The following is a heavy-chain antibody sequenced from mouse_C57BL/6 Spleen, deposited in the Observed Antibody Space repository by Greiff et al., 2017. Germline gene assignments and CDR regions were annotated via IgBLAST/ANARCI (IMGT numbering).Heavy chain of an antibody. Sequence: VQLQQSGAELMKPGASVKLSCKATGYTFTGYWIEWVKQRPGHGLEWIGEILPGSGNTNYNEKFKGKATFTADTSSNTAYVQLSSLTTEYAAIYDCTRIGYYGSSFDYWGQGTTLTVSS. CDR2: ILPGSGNT. CDR1: GYTFTGYW. V-gene: IGHV1-9*01. J-gene: IGHJ2*01. D-gene: IGHD1-1*01. CDR3: TRIGYYGSSFDY.